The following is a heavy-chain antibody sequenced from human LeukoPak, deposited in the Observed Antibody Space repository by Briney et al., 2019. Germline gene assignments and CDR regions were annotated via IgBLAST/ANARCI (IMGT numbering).Heavy chain of an antibody. V-gene: IGHV4-34*01. CDR1: GGCFCGYY. J-gene: IGHJ6*02. D-gene: IGHD1-14*01. Sequence: PSETLSLTGAGYGGCFCGYYWSWIRQPPGKGLEWSGEINHGGSTNYNPSLKSRVTIAVDTSKNEFSLKLSSVTAADPAVYYCARGRTKSRYYYYSGMDVWGQGPTVTVSS. CDR3: ARGRTKSRYYYYSGMDV. CDR2: INHGGST.